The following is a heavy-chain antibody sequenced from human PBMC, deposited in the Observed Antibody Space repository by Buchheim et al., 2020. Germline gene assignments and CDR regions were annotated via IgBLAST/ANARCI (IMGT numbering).Heavy chain of an antibody. CDR1: KFSFSDYG. Sequence: EVQLVESGGGLVKPGGSLRLSCVGSKFSFSDYGMSWVRQAPGKGLEWISSISRSGTYIYYADSLKGRFTISRDNAQNSLYLQMNSLRVEDTAFYYCARSNCSGAVCYTANFDCWGQGTL. CDR2: ISRSGTYI. D-gene: IGHD2-8*02. J-gene: IGHJ4*02. V-gene: IGHV3-21*01. CDR3: ARSNCSGAVCYTANFDC.